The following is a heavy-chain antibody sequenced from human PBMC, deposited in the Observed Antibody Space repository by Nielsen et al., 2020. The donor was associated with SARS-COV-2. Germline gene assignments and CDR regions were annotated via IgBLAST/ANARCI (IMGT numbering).Heavy chain of an antibody. V-gene: IGHV4-59*12. D-gene: IGHD2-2*02. J-gene: IGHJ6*03. CDR1: GGSISSYY. CDR3: ARGSYDIVVVPAAIQPDATGYYYYMDV. Sequence: SETLSLTCTVSGGSISSYYWSWIRQPPGKGLEWIGYIYYSGSTNYNPSLKSRVTISVDTSKNQFSLKLSSVTAADTAVYYCARGSYDIVVVPAAIQPDATGYYYYMDVWGKGTTVTVSS. CDR2: IYYSGST.